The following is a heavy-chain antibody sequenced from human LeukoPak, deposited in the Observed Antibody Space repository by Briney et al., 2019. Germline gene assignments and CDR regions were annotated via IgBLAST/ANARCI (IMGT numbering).Heavy chain of an antibody. D-gene: IGHD6-19*01. Sequence: GGSLRLSCAASGFTFSNYVMSWVRQAPGKGLEWVSSISDRGRSTYYADSVKGRFTISRHNSENTLYLEMNSLRPEDTAVYYCARVGVGTVAGNYFDDWGQGTLVTVSS. V-gene: IGHV3-23*01. CDR2: ISDRGRST. J-gene: IGHJ4*02. CDR3: ARVGVGTVAGNYFDD. CDR1: GFTFSNYV.